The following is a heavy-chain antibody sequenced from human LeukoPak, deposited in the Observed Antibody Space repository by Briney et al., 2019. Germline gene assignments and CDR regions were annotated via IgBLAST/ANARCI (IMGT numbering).Heavy chain of an antibody. Sequence: ASVKVSCKASGYTFTSYDINWVRQATGQGLEWMGWIIPIFGTANYAQKFQGRVTITADESTSTAYMELSSLRSEDTAVYYCARGHAAPYYFDYWGQGTLVTVSS. V-gene: IGHV1-69*13. CDR2: IIPIFGTA. CDR1: GYTFTSYD. CDR3: ARGHAAPYYFDY. J-gene: IGHJ4*02.